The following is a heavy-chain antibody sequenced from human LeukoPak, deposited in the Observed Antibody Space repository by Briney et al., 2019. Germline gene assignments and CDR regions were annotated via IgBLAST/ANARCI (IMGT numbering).Heavy chain of an antibody. Sequence: GWISAYNGNTNYAQKLQGRVTMTTDTSTSTAYMELRSLRSDDTAVYYCARDPLAAAGTFDYWGQGTLVTVSS. V-gene: IGHV1-18*01. CDR3: ARDPLAAAGTFDY. J-gene: IGHJ4*02. D-gene: IGHD6-13*01. CDR2: ISAYNGNT.